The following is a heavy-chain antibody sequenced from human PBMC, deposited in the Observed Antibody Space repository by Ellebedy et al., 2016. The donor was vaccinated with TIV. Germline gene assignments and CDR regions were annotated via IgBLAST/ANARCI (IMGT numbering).Heavy chain of an antibody. J-gene: IGHJ4*02. CDR2: IIGSGVAT. V-gene: IGHV3-23*01. D-gene: IGHD6-19*01. CDR3: AKTTSDSGRYFFDY. CDR1: RFTFSSYA. Sequence: GESLKISCAASRFTFSSYAISWVRQAPGKGLEWVSAIIGSGVATYYADSVKGRFTISRDNSKNTLYMQMNSLRAEDTAVYYCAKTTSDSGRYFFDYWGQGTLVTVSS.